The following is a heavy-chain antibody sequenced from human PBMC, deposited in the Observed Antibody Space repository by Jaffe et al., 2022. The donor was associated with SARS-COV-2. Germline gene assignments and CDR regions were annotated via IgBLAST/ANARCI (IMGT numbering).Heavy chain of an antibody. CDR1: GFTFSSYW. V-gene: IGHV3-7*01. Sequence: EVQLVESGGGLVQPGGSLRLSCAASGFTFSSYWMSWVRQAPGKGLEWVANIKQDGSEKYYVDSVKGRFTISRDNAKNSLYLQMNSLRAEDTAVYYCARDLGSYYALDAFDIWGQGTMVTVSS. CDR3: ARDLGSYYALDAFDI. D-gene: IGHD1-26*01. CDR2: IKQDGSEK. J-gene: IGHJ3*02.